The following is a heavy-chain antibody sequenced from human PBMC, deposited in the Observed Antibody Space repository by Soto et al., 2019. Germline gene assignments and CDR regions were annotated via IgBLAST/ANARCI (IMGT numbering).Heavy chain of an antibody. CDR2: ISGSGGST. J-gene: IGHJ4*02. Sequence: GGSLRLSCAASGFTFSSYAMSWVRQAPGKGLEWVSAISGSGGSTYYADSVKGRFTISRDNSKNTLYLQMNSLRAEDTAVYYCAKVGVWGHPVVVAAPIDYWGQGTLVTVSS. D-gene: IGHD2-15*01. CDR3: AKVGVWGHPVVVAAPIDY. V-gene: IGHV3-23*01. CDR1: GFTFSSYA.